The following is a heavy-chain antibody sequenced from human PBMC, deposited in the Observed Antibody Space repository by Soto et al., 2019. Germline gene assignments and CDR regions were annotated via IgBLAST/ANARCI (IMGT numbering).Heavy chain of an antibody. CDR1: GFTFSNYA. D-gene: IGHD5-18*01. J-gene: IGHJ4*02. V-gene: IGHV3-23*01. CDR2: IGGSGDWT. Sequence: PGCCMRLSCAASGFTFSNYAVSGLRQATGKGLEWVSAIGGSGDWTYYADSVKGRFTISRDNSKNTLSLQMISLRAEDTAVYYCARRARMGTQLWLPFDYWAQGTLVTVSS. CDR3: ARRARMGTQLWLPFDY.